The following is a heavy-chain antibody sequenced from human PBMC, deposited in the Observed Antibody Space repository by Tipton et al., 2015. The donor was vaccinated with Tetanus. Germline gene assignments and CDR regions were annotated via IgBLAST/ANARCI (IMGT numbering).Heavy chain of an antibody. CDR1: GGSISSGGFF. CDR2: VYYSGDT. CDR3: AGDQGGGRVVRLNWFDP. J-gene: IGHJ5*02. V-gene: IGHV4-31*03. Sequence: GLVKPSQTLSLTCTVSGGSISSGGFFWNWLRQSPGKGLEWIGYVYYSGDTYYNPSLKSRVTISVDTSKNQFSLDLYSVTAADTAVYYCAGDQGGGRVVRLNWFDPWGQGTLVTVSS. D-gene: IGHD6-6*01.